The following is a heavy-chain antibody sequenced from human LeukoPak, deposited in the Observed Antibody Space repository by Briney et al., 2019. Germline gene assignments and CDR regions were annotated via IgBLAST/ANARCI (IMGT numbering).Heavy chain of an antibody. CDR3: ARGRQMATIRWPYFDY. CDR1: GGSISSYY. CDR2: IYYSGST. J-gene: IGHJ4*02. V-gene: IGHV4-59*01. D-gene: IGHD5-24*01. Sequence: SETLSLTCTVSGGSISSYYWSWIRQPPGKGLEWIGYIYYSGSTNYNPSLKSRVTISVDTSKNQFSLTLSSVTAADTAVYYCARGRQMATIRWPYFDYWDQGTLVTVSS.